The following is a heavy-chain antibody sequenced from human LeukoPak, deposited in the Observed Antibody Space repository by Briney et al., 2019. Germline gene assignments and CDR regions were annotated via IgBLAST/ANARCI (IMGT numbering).Heavy chain of an antibody. J-gene: IGHJ3*02. Sequence: GGSLRLSCAASGFTFSSYSMNWVRQAPGKGLEWVSYISSSSSTIYYADSVKGLFTISRDNAKNSLYLQMNSLRDEDTAVYYCGRDRATVTTSDGLDIWGQGTMVTVSS. CDR1: GFTFSSYS. CDR3: GRDRATVTTSDGLDI. CDR2: ISSSSSTI. V-gene: IGHV3-48*02. D-gene: IGHD4-17*01.